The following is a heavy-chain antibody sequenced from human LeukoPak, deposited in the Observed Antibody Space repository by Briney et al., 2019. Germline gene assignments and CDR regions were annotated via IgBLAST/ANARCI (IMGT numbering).Heavy chain of an antibody. D-gene: IGHD4-17*01. CDR3: ARGPDYGDYWELGHNYYFDY. CDR2: IWYDGSNK. CDR1: GFTFSSYG. Sequence: PGRSLRLSCAASGFTFSSYGMHWVRQAPGKGLEWVAVIWYDGSNKYYADSVKGRFTISRDNSKNTLYLQMNSLRAEDTAVYYCARGPDYGDYWELGHNYYFDYWGQGTLVTVSS. J-gene: IGHJ4*02. V-gene: IGHV3-33*01.